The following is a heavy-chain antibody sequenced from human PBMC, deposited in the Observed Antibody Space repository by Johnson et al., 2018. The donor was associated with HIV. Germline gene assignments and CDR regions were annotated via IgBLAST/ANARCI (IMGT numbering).Heavy chain of an antibody. CDR3: AKSQDRSAYDYDFDL. CDR1: GFTFSSYA. J-gene: IGHJ3*01. D-gene: IGHD5-12*01. Sequence: QVLLVESGGGVVKPGRSLRLSCAASGFTFSSYAMHWVRQAPGKGLEWVAVISYDGSNKYYADSVKGRFTISRDNSKDTLYLQMNSLRADDTAVYYCAKSQDRSAYDYDFDLWGQGTMVTVSS. CDR2: ISYDGSNK. V-gene: IGHV3-30*04.